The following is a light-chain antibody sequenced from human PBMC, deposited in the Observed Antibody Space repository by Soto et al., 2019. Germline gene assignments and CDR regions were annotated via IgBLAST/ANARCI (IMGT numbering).Light chain of an antibody. CDR1: QSVTSGY. Sequence: EIVLTQSPGTLSLSPGERATLSCRASQSVTSGYLGWYQQKPGQAPRLLIYGASSRATGISDRFRCSGSGTDFTLTISRLEPEDFAVYYCQQYATSPPTYTFGQGTKVEIK. CDR3: QQYATSPPTYT. V-gene: IGKV3-20*01. J-gene: IGKJ2*01. CDR2: GAS.